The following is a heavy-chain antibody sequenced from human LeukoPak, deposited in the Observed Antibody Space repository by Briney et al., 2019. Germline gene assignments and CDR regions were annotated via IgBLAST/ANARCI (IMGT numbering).Heavy chain of an antibody. V-gene: IGHV4-59*08. D-gene: IGHD3-22*01. CDR1: TGSIGSYS. CDR2: IFHSGST. CDR3: ARRRIYYHCDY. Sequence: SETLSLTCTVSTGSIGSYSWTWIRQPPGKGLEWIGYIFHSGSTKYNPSLKSRVTIAVDTSKNQFSLKLTSITAADTAVYYCARRRIYYHCDYWGQGALVTVSS. J-gene: IGHJ4*02.